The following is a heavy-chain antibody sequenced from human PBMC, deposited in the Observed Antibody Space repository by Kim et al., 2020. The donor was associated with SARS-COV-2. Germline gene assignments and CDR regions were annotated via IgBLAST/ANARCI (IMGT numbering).Heavy chain of an antibody. CDR3: ARGGGYSYGAIDY. Sequence: HNPTLKSRVTISVDTSKNQFSLKLSSVTAADTAVYYCARGGGYSYGAIDYWGQGTLVTVSS. J-gene: IGHJ4*02. D-gene: IGHD5-18*01. V-gene: IGHV4-34*01.